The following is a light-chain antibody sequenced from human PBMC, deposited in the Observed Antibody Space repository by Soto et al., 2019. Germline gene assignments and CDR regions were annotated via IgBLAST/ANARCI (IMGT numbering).Light chain of an antibody. J-gene: IGKJ5*01. Sequence: EIVLTQSPDTLSVSQGERATLSGRASQTVGSNLAWYQQKPGQAPRLLIYGASTRASDIPTRFSGSGSVTEFALTISSLQSEDFAVYYCQQYNNWPITFGQGTQLEIK. CDR3: QQYNNWPIT. V-gene: IGKV3-15*01. CDR2: GAS. CDR1: QTVGSN.